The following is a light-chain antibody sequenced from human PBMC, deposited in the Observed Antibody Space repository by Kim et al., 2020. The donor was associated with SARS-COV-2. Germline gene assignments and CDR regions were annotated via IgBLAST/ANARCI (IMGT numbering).Light chain of an antibody. CDR3: QKYNTAPWT. CDR2: PAT. J-gene: IGKJ1*01. CDR1: QGISSY. Sequence: AAVGDGVTISCRASQGISSYLAWYQQKPGEPPKLLIYPATTLQFGVSTRFSGSGSGTDFTLTISDLQPEDVATYYCQKYNTAPWTFGHGTKVDIK. V-gene: IGKV1-27*01.